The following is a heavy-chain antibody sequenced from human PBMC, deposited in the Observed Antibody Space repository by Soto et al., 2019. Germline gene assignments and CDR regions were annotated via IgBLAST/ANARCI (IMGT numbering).Heavy chain of an antibody. CDR1: GYSFTSYW. CDR2: IYPGDSDT. Sequence: PGESLKISCKGSGYSFTSYWIGWVRQMPGKGLEWMGIIYPGDSDTRYSPSFQGQVTISADKSISTAYLQWSSLKASDTAIYYCARVYGGIYYYYGMDVWGQGTTVTVSS. V-gene: IGHV5-51*01. J-gene: IGHJ6*02. CDR3: ARVYGGIYYYYGMDV. D-gene: IGHD1-20*01.